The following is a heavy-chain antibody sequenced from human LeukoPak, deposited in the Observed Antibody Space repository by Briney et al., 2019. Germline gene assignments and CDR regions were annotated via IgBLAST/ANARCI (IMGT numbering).Heavy chain of an antibody. D-gene: IGHD2-2*01. V-gene: IGHV1-8*01. CDR3: ARGGIVVVPAAPFDY. J-gene: IGHJ4*02. Sequence: EASVKVSCKASGYTFTSYDINWVRQATGQGLEWMGWMNPNSGNTGYAQKFQGRVTMTRNTSISTAYMELSSLRSDDTAVYYCARGGIVVVPAAPFDYWGQGTLVTVSS. CDR2: MNPNSGNT. CDR1: GYTFTSYD.